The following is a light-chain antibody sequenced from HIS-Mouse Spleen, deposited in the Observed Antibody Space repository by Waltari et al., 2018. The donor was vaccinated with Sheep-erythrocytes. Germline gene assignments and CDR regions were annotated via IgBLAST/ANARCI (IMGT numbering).Light chain of an antibody. Sequence: DIQMTQSPSSVSASVGDRVTITCRASQGISSWLALYQQKPGKATKLPLSAASSLQSGVPSRFSGSGSGTDFTRTISSLQPEDFATYYCQQANSFPLSFGGGTKVEIK. CDR3: QQANSFPLS. CDR1: QGISSW. CDR2: AAS. V-gene: IGKV1-12*01. J-gene: IGKJ4*01.